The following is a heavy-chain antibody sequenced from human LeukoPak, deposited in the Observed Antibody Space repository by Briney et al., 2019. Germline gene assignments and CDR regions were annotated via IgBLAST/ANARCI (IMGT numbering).Heavy chain of an antibody. CDR1: GGSFSGYW. CDR2: INHSGST. J-gene: IGHJ4*02. Sequence: PSETLSLTCAVYGGSFSGYWWNWIRQPPGKGLEWIGEINHSGSTNYNPSLKSRVTISLDTSKNQFSLKLSSVTAADTAVYYCAGHHPRNTVDFWGQGTLVTVSS. CDR3: AGHHPRNTVDF. D-gene: IGHD2/OR15-2a*01. V-gene: IGHV4-34*01.